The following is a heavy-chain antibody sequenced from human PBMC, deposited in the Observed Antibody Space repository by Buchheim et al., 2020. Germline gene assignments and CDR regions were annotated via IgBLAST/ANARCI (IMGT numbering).Heavy chain of an antibody. CDR3: AEDRYERWLQLPDY. J-gene: IGHJ4*02. D-gene: IGHD5-24*01. V-gene: IGHV3-30*18. CDR1: GFTFSSYG. CDR2: ISYDGSNK. Sequence: QVQLVESGGGVVQPGRSLRLSCAASGFTFSSYGMHWVRQAPGKGLEWVAVISYDGSNKYYADSVKGRFTISRDNSKNTLYLQMNSLRAEDTAVYYCAEDRYERWLQLPDYWGQGTL.